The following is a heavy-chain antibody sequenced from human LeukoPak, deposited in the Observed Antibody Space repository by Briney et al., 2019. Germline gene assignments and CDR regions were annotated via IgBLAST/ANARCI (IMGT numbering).Heavy chain of an antibody. V-gene: IGHV4-4*02. CDR2: IYHSGST. D-gene: IGHD6-6*01. CDR1: GGSIGSSNW. J-gene: IGHJ6*03. Sequence: SGTLSLTCAVSGGSIGSSNWWGWVGHPPGKGRGWMGEIYHSGSTNYNPSLKSRVTISVDKSKNQFSLKLSSVTAADTAVYYCARGCIKRIAARRLLYYYMDVWGKGTTVTVSS. CDR3: ARGCIKRIAARRLLYYYMDV.